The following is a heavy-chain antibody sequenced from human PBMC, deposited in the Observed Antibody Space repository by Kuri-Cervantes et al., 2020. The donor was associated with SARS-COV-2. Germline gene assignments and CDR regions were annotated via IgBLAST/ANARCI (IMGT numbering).Heavy chain of an antibody. J-gene: IGHJ4*02. CDR1: GFIFGDFW. V-gene: IGHV3-7*03. CDR2: IKEDGSER. CDR3: ARDREEAFRYWSGGYCYSGMDY. D-gene: IGHD2-15*01. Sequence: GGSLRLSCAASGFIFGDFWMTWVRQAPGKGLEWVANIKEDGSERNYVGSVKGRFTISRDNAKNSLFRQMNSLRGEDSAVYYCARDREEAFRYWSGGYCYSGMDYWGQGTLVTVSS.